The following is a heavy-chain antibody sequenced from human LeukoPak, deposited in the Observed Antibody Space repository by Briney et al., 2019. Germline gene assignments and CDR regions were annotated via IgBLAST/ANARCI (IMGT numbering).Heavy chain of an antibody. J-gene: IGHJ6*02. CDR2: IYYSGST. CDR3: ARDGPEGYYYYGMDV. CDR1: GGSISSYY. V-gene: IGHV4-59*01. D-gene: IGHD7-27*01. Sequence: SETLSLTCTVSGGSISSYYWSWMRQPPGKAREWIGYIYYSGSTNYNPSLKSRVTISVDTSKNQFSLKLSSVTAADPAVYYCARDGPEGYYYYGMDVWGQGTTVTVSS.